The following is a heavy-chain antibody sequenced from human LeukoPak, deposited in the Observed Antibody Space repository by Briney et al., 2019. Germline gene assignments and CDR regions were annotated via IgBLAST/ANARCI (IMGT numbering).Heavy chain of an antibody. V-gene: IGHV3-30*02. CDR3: ARDHYYGDHAPEYFQH. Sequence: GGSLRLSCAASGFTFSSYGMHWVRQAPGKGLEWVAFIRYDGSNKYYADSVKGQFTISRDNSKNTLYLQMNSLRAEDTAVYYCARDHYYGDHAPEYFQHWGQGILVTVSS. CDR1: GFTFSSYG. J-gene: IGHJ1*01. D-gene: IGHD4-17*01. CDR2: IRYDGSNK.